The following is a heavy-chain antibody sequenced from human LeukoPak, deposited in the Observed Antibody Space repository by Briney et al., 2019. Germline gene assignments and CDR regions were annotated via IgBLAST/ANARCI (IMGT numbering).Heavy chain of an antibody. J-gene: IGHJ4*02. CDR2: ISYDGSNK. CDR3: ARDPENCSGGSCYYFDY. Sequence: PGGSLRLSCAASGFTFSSYAMNWVRQAPGKGLEWVAVISYDGSNKYYADSVKGRFTISRDNSKNTLYLQMNSLRAEDTAVYYCARDPENCSGGSCYYFDYWGQGTLVTVSS. D-gene: IGHD2-15*01. V-gene: IGHV3-30*04. CDR1: GFTFSSYA.